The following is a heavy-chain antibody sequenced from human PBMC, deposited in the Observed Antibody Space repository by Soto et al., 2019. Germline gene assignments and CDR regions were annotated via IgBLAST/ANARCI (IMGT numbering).Heavy chain of an antibody. CDR3: ARARKKYYDFWSGYNWFDP. J-gene: IGHJ5*02. D-gene: IGHD3-3*01. Sequence: TSETLSLTCAVYGGSFIGYYCSCIRHPPFKWLEWIVEINHSGSTNYNPSLKSRVTISVDTSKNQFSLKLSSVTAADTAVYYCARARKKYYDFWSGYNWFDPWGQGTLVTVSS. CDR2: INHSGST. CDR1: GGSFIGYY. V-gene: IGHV4-34*01.